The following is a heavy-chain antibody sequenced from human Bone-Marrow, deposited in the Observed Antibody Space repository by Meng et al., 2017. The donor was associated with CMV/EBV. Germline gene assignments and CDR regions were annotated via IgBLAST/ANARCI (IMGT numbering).Heavy chain of an antibody. V-gene: IGHV1-69*05. CDR2: IIPIFGTA. D-gene: IGHD3-10*01. Sequence: SVKVSCKASGGTFSSYAISWVRQAPGQGLEWMGGIIPIFGTANYAQKFQGRVTITTDESTSTAYMELSSLRSEDTAVYYCARVVWAYYYGSGSYVDGMDVWGQGTTVTVSS. J-gene: IGHJ6*02. CDR1: GGTFSSYA. CDR3: ARVVWAYYYGSGSYVDGMDV.